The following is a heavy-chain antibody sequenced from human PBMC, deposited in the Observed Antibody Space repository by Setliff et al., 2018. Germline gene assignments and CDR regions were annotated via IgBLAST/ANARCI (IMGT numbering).Heavy chain of an antibody. D-gene: IGHD6-13*01. CDR2: INPNSGGA. Sequence: ASVKVSCKASGYTFTGYYIHWVRQAPGQGLEWMGWINPNSGGANCAQKFQGRVTIPADKSTSTAYMELRSLRSDDTAVYYCARTGYRLAHWFDPWGQGTLVTVSS. CDR3: ARTGYRLAHWFDP. J-gene: IGHJ5*02. V-gene: IGHV1-2*02. CDR1: GYTFTGYY.